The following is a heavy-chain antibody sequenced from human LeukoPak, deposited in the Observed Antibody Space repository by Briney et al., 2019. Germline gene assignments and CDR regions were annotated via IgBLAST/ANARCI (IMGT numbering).Heavy chain of an antibody. V-gene: IGHV3-23*01. CDR1: GFTFSSYA. D-gene: IGHD6-19*01. Sequence: GGSLRLSCAASGFTFSSYAMSWVRQATGKGLEWVSAISGSGGSTYYADSVKGRFNISRDNSKNTLYLQMNSLRAEDTAVYYCAKVGGSGWRFDYWGQGTLVTVSS. CDR3: AKVGGSGWRFDY. CDR2: ISGSGGST. J-gene: IGHJ4*02.